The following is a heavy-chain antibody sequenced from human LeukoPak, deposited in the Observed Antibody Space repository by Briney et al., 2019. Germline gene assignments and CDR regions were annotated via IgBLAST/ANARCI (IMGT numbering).Heavy chain of an antibody. CDR3: ARSGLRWYPFDY. V-gene: IGHV4-59*08. CDR1: GGSISSYY. CDR2: IYYSGST. J-gene: IGHJ4*02. Sequence: SETLSLTCTVSGGSISSYYWSWIRQPPGKGLEWIGYIYYSGSTNYSPSLKSRVTISVDTSKNQFSLKLSSVTAADTAVYYCARSGLRWYPFDYWGQGTLVTVSS. D-gene: IGHD4-17*01.